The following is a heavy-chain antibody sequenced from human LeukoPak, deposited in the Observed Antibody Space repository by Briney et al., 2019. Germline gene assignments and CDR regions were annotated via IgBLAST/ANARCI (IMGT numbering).Heavy chain of an antibody. J-gene: IGHJ4*02. CDR3: AKVSCGIAAAGTDH. D-gene: IGHD6-13*01. CDR1: GFTFSSYA. Sequence: GGSLRLSCAASGFTFSSYAMSWVRQAPGKGLEWVSAISGSGGSTYYADSVKGWFTISRDNSKNTLYLQMNSLRAEDTAVYCCAKVSCGIAAAGTDHWGQGTVVTVSS. CDR2: ISGSGGST. V-gene: IGHV3-23*01.